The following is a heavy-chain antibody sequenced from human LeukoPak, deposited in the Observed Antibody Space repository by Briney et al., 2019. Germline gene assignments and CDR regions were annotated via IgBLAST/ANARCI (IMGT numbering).Heavy chain of an antibody. J-gene: IGHJ6*03. Sequence: GGSLRLSCAASGFTFSSYSMNWVRQAPGKGLEWVSSISGSSSYIYYADSVKGRFTISRDNAKNSLYLQMNSLRAEDTAVYYCARDRSSWYTEYYYYYYYMDVWGKGTTVTVSS. V-gene: IGHV3-21*01. CDR3: ARDRSSWYTEYYYYYYYMDV. CDR2: ISGSSSYI. CDR1: GFTFSSYS. D-gene: IGHD6-13*01.